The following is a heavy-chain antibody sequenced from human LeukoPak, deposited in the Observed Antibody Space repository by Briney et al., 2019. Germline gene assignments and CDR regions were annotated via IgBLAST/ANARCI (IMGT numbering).Heavy chain of an antibody. CDR2: IWSDGSNK. D-gene: IGHD2-8*01. CDR3: AREVNGAYYFDY. CDR1: GFTFSSYA. V-gene: IGHV3-33*01. Sequence: GGSLRLSCAASGFTFSSYAMDWVRQAPGKGLEWVAVIWSDGSNKYYADSVEGRSTISRDNSKNTLHLQMDSLRAEDTAVYYCAREVNGAYYFDYWGQGTLVTVSS. J-gene: IGHJ4*02.